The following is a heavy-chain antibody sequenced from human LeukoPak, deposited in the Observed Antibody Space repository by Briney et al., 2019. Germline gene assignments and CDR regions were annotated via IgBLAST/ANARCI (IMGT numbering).Heavy chain of an antibody. CDR3: ARDLGYCSGGSCYPDY. CDR2: IIPILGIA. Sequence: SVKVSCKASGGTFSSYTISWVRQAPGQGLEWMGRIIPILGIANYAQKFQGRVTITADKSTSTAYMELSSLRSEDTAVYYCARDLGYCSGGSCYPDYWGQGTLVTVPS. V-gene: IGHV1-69*04. D-gene: IGHD2-15*01. CDR1: GGTFSSYT. J-gene: IGHJ4*02.